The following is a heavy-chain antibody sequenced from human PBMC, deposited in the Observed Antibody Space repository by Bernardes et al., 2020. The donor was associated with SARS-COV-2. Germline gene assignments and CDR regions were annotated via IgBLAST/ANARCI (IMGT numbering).Heavy chain of an antibody. J-gene: IGHJ4*02. CDR1: GFSFGNFL. CDR3: VKGTDPFRPNSSFRMVFYYFDN. V-gene: IGHV3-23*01. CDR2: ISGSGGRT. D-gene: IGHD3-10*01. Sequence: GGSLRLSCEVSGFSFGNFLMSWVRQPPGKGLEWVSVISGSGGRTYYTDAVKGRFTISRDNSKNTLYLQMNNLRAEDTAVYYCVKGTDPFRPNSSFRMVFYYFDNWGQGNLVTVSS.